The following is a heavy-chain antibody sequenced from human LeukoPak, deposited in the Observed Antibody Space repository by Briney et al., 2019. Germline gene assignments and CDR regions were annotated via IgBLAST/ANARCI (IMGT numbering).Heavy chain of an antibody. Sequence: GESLKISCKGSGYRFTNYWIAWVRQMPGKGLEWMGIIYPGDSDTRYSPSFQGQVTISADKSITTAYLQWSSLKASDTAMYYCARRTGNSYVDYWGQGTLVTVSS. J-gene: IGHJ4*02. CDR2: IYPGDSDT. CDR3: ARRTGNSYVDY. CDR1: GYRFTNYW. V-gene: IGHV5-51*01. D-gene: IGHD4-23*01.